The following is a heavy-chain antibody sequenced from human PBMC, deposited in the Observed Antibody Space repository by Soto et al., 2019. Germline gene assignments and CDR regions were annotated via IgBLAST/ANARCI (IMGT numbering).Heavy chain of an antibody. V-gene: IGHV4-39*01. D-gene: IGHD6-13*01. Sequence: SEPLSLTCTVSGGSISSSSYYWGWIRQPPGKGLEWIGSIYYSGSTYYNPSLKSRVTISVDTSKNQFSLKLSSVTAADTAVYYCARHAEASSWPPKPNWFDPWGQGTLVTVSS. CDR1: GGSISSSSYY. CDR3: ARHAEASSWPPKPNWFDP. J-gene: IGHJ5*02. CDR2: IYYSGST.